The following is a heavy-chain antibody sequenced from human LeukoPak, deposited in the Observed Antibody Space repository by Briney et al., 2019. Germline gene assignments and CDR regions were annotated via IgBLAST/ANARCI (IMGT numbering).Heavy chain of an antibody. D-gene: IGHD3-3*01. V-gene: IGHV3-48*04. CDR3: ARERLTNFDY. J-gene: IGHJ4*02. Sequence: GGSLRLSCAASGFTFSSYSMNWVRQAPGKGLEWVSYISSSSSTIYYADSVKGRFTISRDNAKNSLYLQMNSLRAEDTAVYYCARERLTNFDYWGQGTLVTVSS. CDR2: ISSSSSTI. CDR1: GFTFSSYS.